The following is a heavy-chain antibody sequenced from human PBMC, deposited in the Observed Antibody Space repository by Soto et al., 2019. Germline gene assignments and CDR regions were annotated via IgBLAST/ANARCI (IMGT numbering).Heavy chain of an antibody. Sequence: ASVRVSCKASGYTFTGYYMHWVRQAPGQGLEWMGWINPNSGGTNYAQKFQGRVTMTRDTSISTAYMELSRLRSDDTAVYYCAREAGDILTGYYDYWGQGTLVTVSS. CDR3: AREAGDILTGYYDY. V-gene: IGHV1-2*02. D-gene: IGHD3-9*01. J-gene: IGHJ4*02. CDR1: GYTFTGYY. CDR2: INPNSGGT.